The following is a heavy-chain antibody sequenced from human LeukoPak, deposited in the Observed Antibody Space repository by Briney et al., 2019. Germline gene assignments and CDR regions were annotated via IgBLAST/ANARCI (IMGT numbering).Heavy chain of an antibody. V-gene: IGHV3-7*01. CDR2: IKEDGSET. CDR3: ANTPYVVVVPATQDVRDY. D-gene: IGHD2-15*01. J-gene: IGHJ4*02. Sequence: PGGSLRLSCAASGFTFSTSWMSWVRRAPGKGLEWVASIKEDGSETYYVDSVKGRFTISRDNAKNTLYLQMNSLRAEDTAVYYCANTPYVVVVPATQDVRDYWGQGTLVTVSS. CDR1: GFTFSTSW.